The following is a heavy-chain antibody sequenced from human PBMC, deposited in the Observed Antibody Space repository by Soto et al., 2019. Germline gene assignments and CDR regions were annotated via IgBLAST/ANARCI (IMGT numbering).Heavy chain of an antibody. D-gene: IGHD6-13*01. Sequence: QLQRVEAGGCGVQPARSLRLSCAASGFIFSFYAIHWVRQAPGKGLEWVSFISYDGSSQYYADSWNGRFTISRDNSKNTVYLKMHSPRPEDTSVYYCARELTEAGTDISSPGVDVWGQGTTVTVSS. CDR2: ISYDGSSQ. J-gene: IGHJ6*02. CDR3: ARELTEAGTDISSPGVDV. CDR1: GFIFSFYA. V-gene: IGHV3-30-3*01.